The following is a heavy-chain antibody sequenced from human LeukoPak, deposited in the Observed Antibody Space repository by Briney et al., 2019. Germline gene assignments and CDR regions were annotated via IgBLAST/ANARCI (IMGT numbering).Heavy chain of an antibody. CDR2: IYHSGST. CDR1: GFTFSSYW. V-gene: IGHV4-4*02. J-gene: IGHJ4*02. Sequence: PGGFLRLSCAASGFTFSSYWMSWVRQAPGKGLEWIGYIYHSGSTYYNPSLKSRVTISVDRSKNQFSLKLSSVTAADTAVYYCARATVAVAGTVIDYWGQGTLVTVSS. CDR3: ARATVAVAGTVIDY. D-gene: IGHD6-19*01.